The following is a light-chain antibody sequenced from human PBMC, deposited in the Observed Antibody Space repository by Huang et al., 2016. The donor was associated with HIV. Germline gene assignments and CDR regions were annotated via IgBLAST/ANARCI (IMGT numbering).Light chain of an antibody. CDR3: MQSTHLFT. Sequence: VVLTQSPLYLSVTLGQPASISCSSRQSLIHSNGNTYSNWFQQRPGQSPISLISQVTRRDSGVPDRFGGGGSRTDFTRKSSRVEAEDVGVYYCMQSTHLFTFGGGTRVDIK. J-gene: IGKJ4*01. CDR2: QVT. CDR1: QSLIHSNGNTY. V-gene: IGKV2-30*02.